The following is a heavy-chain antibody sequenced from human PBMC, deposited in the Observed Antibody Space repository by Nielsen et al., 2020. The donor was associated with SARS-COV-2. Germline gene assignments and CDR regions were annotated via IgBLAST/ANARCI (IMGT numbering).Heavy chain of an antibody. J-gene: IGHJ4*02. CDR2: IYYSGST. CDR1: GGPISSYY. Sequence: SETLSLTCSVSGGPISSYYWSWIRQHPGKGLEWIGYIYYSGSTNYNPSLKSRVTISVDTSKNQFSLKLSSVTAADTAVYYCATLSRWELLLFDYWGQGTLVTVSS. D-gene: IGHD1-26*01. CDR3: ATLSRWELLLFDY. V-gene: IGHV4-59*01.